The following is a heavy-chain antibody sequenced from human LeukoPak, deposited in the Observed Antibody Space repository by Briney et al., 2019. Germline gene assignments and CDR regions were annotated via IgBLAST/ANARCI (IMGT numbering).Heavy chain of an antibody. V-gene: IGHV3-30*02. J-gene: IGHJ6*01. CDR2: IRYDGSIQ. Sequence: PGGSLRLSCAASGFTFSSYGMLWVRQAPGKGLEWVAFIRYDGSIQYYADSVKGRFTISRDNSKNTLYLQMNSPRAEDTAFYYCAKDYYVSGSHQMDVWRKGTTVTI. D-gene: IGHD3-10*01. CDR3: AKDYYVSGSHQMDV. CDR1: GFTFSSYG.